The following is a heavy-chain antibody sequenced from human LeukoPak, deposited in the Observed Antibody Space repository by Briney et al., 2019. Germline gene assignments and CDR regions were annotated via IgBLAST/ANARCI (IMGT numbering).Heavy chain of an antibody. Sequence: PGGSLRLSCAASGFTFSSYSMNWVRQAPGKGLEWVSSIRSVSSYIYYADSVKGRFTISRDNAKNSLYLQMNSLRAEDTAVYYCARDRSSHFDYWGQGTLVTVSS. CDR2: IRSVSSYI. CDR1: GFTFSSYS. J-gene: IGHJ4*02. CDR3: ARDRSSHFDY. D-gene: IGHD6-13*01. V-gene: IGHV3-21*01.